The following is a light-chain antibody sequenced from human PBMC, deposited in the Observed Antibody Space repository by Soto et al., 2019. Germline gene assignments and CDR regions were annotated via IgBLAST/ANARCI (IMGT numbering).Light chain of an antibody. J-gene: IGKJ4*01. CDR1: QNIKKY. CDR2: TAS. CDR3: QQSFSAPLT. V-gene: IGKV1-39*01. Sequence: DLQMTQSPSALSASVGDRVNITCRASQNIKKYLSWYRQKPGKAPDLLIYTASSLQVGFPSRFSGSGSGTDFSLTITSLQPEDSAIYFCQQSFSAPLTFGGGTKVEIK.